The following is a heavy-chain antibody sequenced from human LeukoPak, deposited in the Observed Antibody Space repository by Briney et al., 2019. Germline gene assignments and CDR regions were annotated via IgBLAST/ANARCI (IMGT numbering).Heavy chain of an antibody. CDR3: ARGDDVVVVAATLNWFDP. V-gene: IGHV6-1*01. CDR1: GDSVSSNSAT. Sequence: SQTLSLTCAISGDSVSSNSATWNWIRQSPSRGLEWLGRTYYRSKWYKYYAVSVKGRITINPDTSKNQFSLQLNSVTPEDTAVYYCARGDDVVVVAATLNWFDPWGQGTLVTVSS. CDR2: TYYRSKWYK. D-gene: IGHD2-15*01. J-gene: IGHJ5*02.